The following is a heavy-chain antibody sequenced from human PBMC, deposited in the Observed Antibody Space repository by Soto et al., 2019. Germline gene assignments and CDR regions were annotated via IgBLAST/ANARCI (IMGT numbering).Heavy chain of an antibody. J-gene: IGHJ4*02. Sequence: QVQLQESGPGLVKPSETLSLTCIVSGGSVSNEAYYWSWIRQPPGKGLEWIGYIYHSGSTYYNPSLKSRVTISADTSANQFSLKVSSVTAADTAVYYCARLGIGWEFPFDYWGQGTLVNVSS. CDR2: IYHSGST. D-gene: IGHD1-26*01. V-gene: IGHV4-61*08. CDR1: GGSVSNEAYY. CDR3: ARLGIGWEFPFDY.